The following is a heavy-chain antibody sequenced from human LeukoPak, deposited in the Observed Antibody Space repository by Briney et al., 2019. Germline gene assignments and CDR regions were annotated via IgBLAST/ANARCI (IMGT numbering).Heavy chain of an antibody. CDR1: GGSISSYY. Sequence: SETLSLTCSVSGGSISSYYWSWIRQPPGKGLEWIGYIYYSGSTNYNPSLKSRVTISVDTSKNQFSLKLSSVTAADTAVYYCARGIIGTTGVVDYWGQGTLVTVSS. CDR2: IYYSGST. D-gene: IGHD1-7*01. J-gene: IGHJ4*02. CDR3: ARGIIGTTGVVDY. V-gene: IGHV4-59*01.